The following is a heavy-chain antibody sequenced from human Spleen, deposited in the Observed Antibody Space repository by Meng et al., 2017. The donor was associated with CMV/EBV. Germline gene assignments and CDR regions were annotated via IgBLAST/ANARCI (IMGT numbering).Heavy chain of an antibody. Sequence: SGYTFIGYFVHWVRQAPGQGLEWVGWVNPDNGDTNYVQRFQGRVTMTRDTSTSTVYIEINRLTSDDTAVYYCARGRIMEWLTWTHFDYWGQGTLVTVSS. D-gene: IGHD3-3*01. CDR1: GYTFIGYF. CDR3: ARGRIMEWLTWTHFDY. V-gene: IGHV1-2*02. CDR2: VNPDNGDT. J-gene: IGHJ4*02.